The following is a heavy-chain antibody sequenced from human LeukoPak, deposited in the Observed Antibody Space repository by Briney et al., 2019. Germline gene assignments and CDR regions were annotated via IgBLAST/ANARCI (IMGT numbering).Heavy chain of an antibody. V-gene: IGHV1-46*01. CDR3: ARVGPGIAAEA. D-gene: IGHD6-13*01. Sequence: ASVKVSCKASGYTFTNYFIQWVRQAPGQGLEWMGIINPRDRSTDYPQKFQGRVAMTRDTSTTTVHMALSSLRSEDTAMYYCARVGPGIAAEAWGQGTLVTVSS. CDR2: INPRDRST. CDR1: GYTFTNYF. J-gene: IGHJ4*02.